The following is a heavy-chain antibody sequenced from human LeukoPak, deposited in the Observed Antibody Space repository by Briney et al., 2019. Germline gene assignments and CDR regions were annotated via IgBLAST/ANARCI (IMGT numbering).Heavy chain of an antibody. CDR1: GGSISSYY. D-gene: IGHD3-16*01. CDR2: IYYSGST. J-gene: IGHJ4*02. CDR3: ARGFGGYDLYDYVWGSEQTLDY. Sequence: SETLSLTCTVSGGSISSYYWSWIRQPPGKGLEWIGYIYYSGSTNYNPSLKSRVTISVDTSKNQFSLQLNSVTPEDTAVYYCARGFGGYDLYDYVWGSEQTLDYWGQGTLVTVSS. V-gene: IGHV4-59*12.